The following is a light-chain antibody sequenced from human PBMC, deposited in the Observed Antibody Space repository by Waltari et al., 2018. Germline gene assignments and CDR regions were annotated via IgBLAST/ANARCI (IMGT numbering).Light chain of an antibody. CDR3: MQATHWPWT. V-gene: IGKV2-30*01. Sequence: DVVMTQSPISLSVTLGQPASISCRSSQSLGSSDGHAYLSWFHPRPGQSPRRLFYKVSDRDSVVPDRFSGSGSGTDFTLKISRVEAEDVGLYYCMQATHWPWTFGQGTKVEVK. J-gene: IGKJ1*01. CDR2: KVS. CDR1: QSLGSSDGHAY.